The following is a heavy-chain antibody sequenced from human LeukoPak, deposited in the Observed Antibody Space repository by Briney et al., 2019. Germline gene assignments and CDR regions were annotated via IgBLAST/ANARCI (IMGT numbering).Heavy chain of an antibody. Sequence: ASVKVSCKASGYTFTSYDINWVRQATGQGLEWMGWMNPNSGNTGYAQKFQGRVTTTRNTSISTAYMELSSLRSEDTAVYYCARRPGTNWGYSYYFDYWGQGTLVTVSS. D-gene: IGHD7-27*01. V-gene: IGHV1-8*01. CDR2: MNPNSGNT. CDR1: GYTFTSYD. J-gene: IGHJ4*02. CDR3: ARRPGTNWGYSYYFDY.